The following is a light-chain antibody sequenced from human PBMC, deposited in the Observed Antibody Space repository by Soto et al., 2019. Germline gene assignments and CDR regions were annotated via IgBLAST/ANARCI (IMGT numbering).Light chain of an antibody. J-gene: IGKJ4*01. V-gene: IGKV3-11*01. Sequence: EIVLTQSPATLSLSPGNRATLSCRASESVSRYLAWYQQKPGQAPRLLIYDASSRAACIPARFSGSGSGTDFTLTITSLEPEDFAVYYCQQRSDWPSTFGGGTKVEIK. CDR1: ESVSRY. CDR2: DAS. CDR3: QQRSDWPST.